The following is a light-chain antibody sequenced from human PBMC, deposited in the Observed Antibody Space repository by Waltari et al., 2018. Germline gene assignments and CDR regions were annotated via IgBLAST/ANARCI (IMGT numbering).Light chain of an antibody. V-gene: IGLV2-14*03. J-gene: IGLJ1*01. CDR3: SSYTSSGTRV. CDR1: SDDIGTYNF. Sequence: QPPLTQPASVSGSVGQSITISCTGTSDDIGTYNFVSWYQQYPGKAPKLIIYDVTDRPSGFSHRFSVSKSGNTASLIISGLQDEDEADYHCSSYTSSGTRVFGTGTTVTVL. CDR2: DVT.